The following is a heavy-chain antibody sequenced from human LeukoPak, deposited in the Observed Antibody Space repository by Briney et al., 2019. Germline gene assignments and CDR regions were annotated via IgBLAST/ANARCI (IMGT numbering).Heavy chain of an antibody. J-gene: IGHJ4*02. CDR2: IYYSGST. CDR3: ARASWNDGVDY. D-gene: IGHD1-1*01. V-gene: IGHV4-61*01. Sequence: SETLSLTCTVSGGSISSGSYYWSWIRQPPGKGLEWIGYIYYSGSTNYNPSLKSRVTISVDTSKNQFSLKLSSVTAADTAVYYCARASWNDGVDYWGQGTLVTVSS. CDR1: GGSISSGSYY.